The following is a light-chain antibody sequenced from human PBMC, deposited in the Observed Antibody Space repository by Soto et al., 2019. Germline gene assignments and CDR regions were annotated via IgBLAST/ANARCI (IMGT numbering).Light chain of an antibody. Sequence: EIVLTQSPGTLSLSPGERATLSCRASQSVSTNYVAWYQQKPGQSPRLLVYGATRRVTGIPDRFSGSGSGTDFILTISRLEPEDFALYFCQQYGSSPYTFAQGTKLDIK. CDR3: QQYGSSPYT. J-gene: IGKJ2*01. CDR2: GAT. CDR1: QSVSTNY. V-gene: IGKV3-20*01.